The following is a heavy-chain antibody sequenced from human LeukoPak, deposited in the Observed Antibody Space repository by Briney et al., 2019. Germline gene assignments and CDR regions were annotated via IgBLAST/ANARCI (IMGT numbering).Heavy chain of an antibody. J-gene: IGHJ6*03. V-gene: IGHV4-4*07. CDR3: ARDRYYYGSGSYPYMDV. CDR2: IHTSGST. CDR1: GVSISSYY. D-gene: IGHD3-10*01. Sequence: SETLSLTCTVSGVSISSYYWSWVRQPAGKGLEWIGRIHTSGSTKYNPSLMRRVTISVDTSKNQFSLKVSSVTAADTAVYYCARDRYYYGSGSYPYMDVWGKGTTVTISS.